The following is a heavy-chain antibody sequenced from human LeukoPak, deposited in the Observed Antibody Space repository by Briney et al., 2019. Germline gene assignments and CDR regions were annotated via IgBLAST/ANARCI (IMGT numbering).Heavy chain of an antibody. J-gene: IGHJ4*02. CDR2: MNPNSGNT. V-gene: IGHV1-8*01. Sequence: ASLKVSCKPSVYTFTSYDINWVRQATGQALEWMGWMNPNSGNTGYAQKFQGRVTMTRNTSISTAYMELSSLRSEVTAVYYCARVMGSGSYSAAYYFDYWGQGTLVTVSS. D-gene: IGHD3-22*01. CDR3: ARVMGSGSYSAAYYFDY. CDR1: VYTFTSYD.